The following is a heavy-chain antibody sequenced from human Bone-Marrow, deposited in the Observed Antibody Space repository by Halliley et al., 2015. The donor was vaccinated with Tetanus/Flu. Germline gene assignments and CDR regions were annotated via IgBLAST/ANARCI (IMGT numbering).Heavy chain of an antibody. CDR3: ARQDWF. Sequence: QRPGKGLEWVGFLYPGAPQTRYSPSFRGQVPISVDRSIRTAYLHWNNLKASDSAMYYCARQDWFWGQGTLVTVST. J-gene: IGHJ1*01. CDR2: LYPGAPQT. V-gene: IGHV5-51*01. D-gene: IGHD2-21*01.